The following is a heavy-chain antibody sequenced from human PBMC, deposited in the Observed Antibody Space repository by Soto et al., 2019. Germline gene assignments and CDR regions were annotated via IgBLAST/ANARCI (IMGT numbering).Heavy chain of an antibody. V-gene: IGHV3-72*01. CDR3: ARDLRISGPDVLDI. Sequence: HPGGSLRLSCAASGFTFSDHYMDWVRQAPGKGLEWVGRIRNKANTYTTEYAASVKGRFIISRDDSKNSLYLQMNSLKTEDTAVYYCARDLRISGPDVLDIWGQGTMVTVSS. D-gene: IGHD3-3*01. J-gene: IGHJ3*02. CDR1: GFTFSDHY. CDR2: IRNKANTYTT.